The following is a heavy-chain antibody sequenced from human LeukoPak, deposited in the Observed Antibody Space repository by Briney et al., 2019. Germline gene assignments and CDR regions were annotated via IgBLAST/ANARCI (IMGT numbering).Heavy chain of an antibody. V-gene: IGHV3-21*01. CDR1: GFTFSSYS. J-gene: IGHJ3*02. CDR2: ISSSSSYI. Sequence: GGSLRLSCAASGFTFSSYSMNWVRQAPGKGLEWVSSISSSSSYIYYADSVKGRFTISRDNSKNTLYLQMASLRVEDTAVYYCARQFDGSHPNAFDIWGQGTMVTVSS. D-gene: IGHD1-26*01. CDR3: ARQFDGSHPNAFDI.